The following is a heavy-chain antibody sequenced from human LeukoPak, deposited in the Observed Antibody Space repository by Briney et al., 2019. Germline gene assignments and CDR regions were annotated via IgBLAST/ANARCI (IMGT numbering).Heavy chain of an antibody. D-gene: IGHD3-3*01. Sequence: SETLSLTCAVYGGSFSGYYWSWIRQPPGKGLEWIGEINHSGSTNYNPSLKSRVTISVDTSKNQFSLKLSSVTAADTAVYYCASRYDFWSGRHYFDYWGQGTLVTVSS. V-gene: IGHV4-34*01. J-gene: IGHJ4*02. CDR1: GGSFSGYY. CDR3: ASRYDFWSGRHYFDY. CDR2: INHSGST.